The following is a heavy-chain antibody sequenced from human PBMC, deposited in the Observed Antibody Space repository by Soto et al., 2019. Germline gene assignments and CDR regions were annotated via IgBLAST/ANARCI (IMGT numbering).Heavy chain of an antibody. D-gene: IGHD3-22*01. CDR2: IDPTDSFA. Sequence: GESLKISCKGSGYNFTNYWITWVRQMPGKGLEWLGRIDPTDSFATYNPSFRGRVTLSSDRSLSIVHFQLTFLRASDTAMYFCVRLFYYEGSDYYPFDPWGQGTLVTVSS. V-gene: IGHV5-10-1*01. CDR3: VRLFYYEGSDYYPFDP. J-gene: IGHJ5*02. CDR1: GYNFTNYW.